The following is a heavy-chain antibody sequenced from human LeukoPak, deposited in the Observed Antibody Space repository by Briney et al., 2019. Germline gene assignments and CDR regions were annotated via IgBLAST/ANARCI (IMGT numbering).Heavy chain of an antibody. CDR2: ISSSSTYI. Sequence: GESLRLSSAASGFTFSNYGMNWVRQAPGKGLEWDSSISSSSTYIYYADSVKGRFTISREHAKNSLYLQMNSLRAEDTAVYYCAKSSGWNYYYYYMDVWGKGTTVIASS. V-gene: IGHV3-21*01. CDR1: GFTFSNYG. CDR3: AKSSGWNYYYYYMDV. D-gene: IGHD6-19*01. J-gene: IGHJ6*03.